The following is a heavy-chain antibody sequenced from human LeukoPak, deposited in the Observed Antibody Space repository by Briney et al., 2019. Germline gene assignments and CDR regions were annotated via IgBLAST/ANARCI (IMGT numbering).Heavy chain of an antibody. D-gene: IGHD3-3*01. CDR2: ISSSSYI. J-gene: IGHJ4*02. CDR1: GFTFSSYS. V-gene: IGHV3-21*01. CDR3: ARQGNYDFWSGGWDY. Sequence: PGGSLRLSCAASGFTFSSYSMNWVRQAPGKGLEWVSSISSSSYIYYADSVKGRFTISRDNAKNSLYLQMNSLRAEDTAVYYCARQGNYDFWSGGWDYWGQGTLVTVSS.